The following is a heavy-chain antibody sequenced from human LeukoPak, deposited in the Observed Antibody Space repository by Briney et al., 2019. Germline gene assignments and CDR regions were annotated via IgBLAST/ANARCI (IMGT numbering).Heavy chain of an antibody. Sequence: GGSLRLSCAASGFTFSSYWMGWVRQAPGKGLEWVANMKQDGSEEYYVDSVKGRFTISRDNAKNSLFLQMNSLRAEDTAVYYCAREAWAYYYDGWGQGTLVTVSS. CDR2: MKQDGSEE. D-gene: IGHD3-22*01. CDR3: AREAWAYYYDG. CDR1: GFTFSSYW. V-gene: IGHV3-7*03. J-gene: IGHJ4*02.